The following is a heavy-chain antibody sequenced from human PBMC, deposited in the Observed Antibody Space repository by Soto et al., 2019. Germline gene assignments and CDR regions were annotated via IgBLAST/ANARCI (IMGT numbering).Heavy chain of an antibody. J-gene: IGHJ6*02. V-gene: IGHV3-7*05. D-gene: IGHD2-2*01. CDR3: GRLDSSLSHYGIDV. CDR2: IKPDGSET. CDR1: GFTFSNFW. Sequence: GGSLRLSCAASGFTFSNFWMTWVRLPPGRGLEWVAKIKPDGSETYSLDSVEGRFTFSRDNAKRLLYLQMNSLRVEDTAVYYCGRLDSSLSHYGIDVWGPGTTVTVSS.